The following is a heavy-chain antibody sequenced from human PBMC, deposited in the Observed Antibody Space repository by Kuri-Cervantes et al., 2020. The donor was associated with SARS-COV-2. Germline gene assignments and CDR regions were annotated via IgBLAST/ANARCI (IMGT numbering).Heavy chain of an antibody. V-gene: IGHV4-38-2*01. D-gene: IGHD2-2*01. J-gene: IGHJ3*01. CDR2: IFHSGTT. CDR1: LYSISSGYY. Sequence: SETLSLTCAVSLYSISSGYYWDWIRQSPGKGPEWIGSIFHSGTTYYNPSLRSRVYISLDTSKNQFFLNVTSVTAADTAVYYYSRSRVPAAAALWGQGTMVTVSS. CDR3: SRSRVPAAAAL.